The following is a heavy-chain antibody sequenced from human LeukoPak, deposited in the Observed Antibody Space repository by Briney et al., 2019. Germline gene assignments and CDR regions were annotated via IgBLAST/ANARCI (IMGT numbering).Heavy chain of an antibody. CDR2: IHTSGST. CDR3: ARLTARGWYLDY. D-gene: IGHD6-19*01. V-gene: IGHV4-4*09. J-gene: IGHJ4*02. Sequence: SETLSLACIVSGGSISDYYWSWIRQPPGKGLEWIGDIHTSGSTNYNPSLKSRVTVSLDTSKNQFSLRLSSVTAADTAVYYCARLTARGWYLDYWGQGTLVTVSS. CDR1: GGSISDYY.